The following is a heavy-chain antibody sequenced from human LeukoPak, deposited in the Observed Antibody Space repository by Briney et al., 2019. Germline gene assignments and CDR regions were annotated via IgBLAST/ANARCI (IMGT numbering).Heavy chain of an antibody. J-gene: IGHJ4*02. Sequence: GGSLRLSCAASGFTFSSYSMNWVRQAPGKGLECVSYISSSSSTIYYADSVKGRFTISRDNAKNSLYLQMNSLRDEDTAVYYCARDFFHSSGYYLFDYWGQGTLVTVSS. CDR1: GFTFSSYS. D-gene: IGHD3-22*01. CDR3: ARDFFHSSGYYLFDY. CDR2: ISSSSSTI. V-gene: IGHV3-48*02.